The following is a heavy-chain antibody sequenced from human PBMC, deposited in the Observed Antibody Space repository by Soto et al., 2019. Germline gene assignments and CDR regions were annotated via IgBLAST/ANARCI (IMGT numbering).Heavy chain of an antibody. J-gene: IGHJ6*03. CDR1: GGSISSGGYY. CDR2: IYYSGST. V-gene: IGHV4-31*03. Sequence: TLSLTCTVSGGSISSGGYYWSWIRQHPGKGLEWIGYIYYSGSTYYNPSLKSRVTISVDTSKNQFSLKLSSVTAADTAVYYCARGVVSVSHYYYYMDVWGKGTTVTVSS. CDR3: ARGVVSVSHYYYYMDV. D-gene: IGHD3-3*01.